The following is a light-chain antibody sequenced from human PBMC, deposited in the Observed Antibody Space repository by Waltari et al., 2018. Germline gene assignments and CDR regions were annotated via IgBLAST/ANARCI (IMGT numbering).Light chain of an antibody. CDR2: GTN. CDR1: SSNIGAGFD. J-gene: IGLJ2*01. Sequence: QSVLTQPPSVSGAPGQRVTISCTGSSSNIGAGFDVHWYQQLPGTAPKPPIFGTNNRPSGVPDRFSGSKSGTSASLAITGLQAEYEADYYCQSYDSSLFVVFGGGTKLTVL. CDR3: QSYDSSLFVV. V-gene: IGLV1-40*01.